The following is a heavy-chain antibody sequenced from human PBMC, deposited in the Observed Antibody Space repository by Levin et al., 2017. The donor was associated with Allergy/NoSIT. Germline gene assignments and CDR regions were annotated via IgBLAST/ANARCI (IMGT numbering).Heavy chain of an antibody. Sequence: SVKVSCKASGGTFSSYAISWVRQAPGQGLEWMGGIIPIFGTANYAQKFQGRVTITADKSTSTAYMELSSLRSEDTAMYYCARVEELVNAFDIWGQGTMVTVSS. V-gene: IGHV1-69*06. J-gene: IGHJ3*02. CDR2: IIPIFGTA. CDR1: GGTFSSYA. D-gene: IGHD6-13*01. CDR3: ARVEELVNAFDI.